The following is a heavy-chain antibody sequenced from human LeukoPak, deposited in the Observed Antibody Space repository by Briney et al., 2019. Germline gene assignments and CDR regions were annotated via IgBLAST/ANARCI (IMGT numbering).Heavy chain of an antibody. D-gene: IGHD3-10*01. CDR2: IKTDGTTT. Sequence: PGGSLRLSCAASEITFSTYWMHWVRQAPGKGLLLVSRIKTDGTTTYYADSVKGRFTISRDNAKNSLYLQMNSLRAEDTAVYYCAGEAVRGVTQNWFDPWGQGTLVTVSS. J-gene: IGHJ5*02. CDR3: AGEAVRGVTQNWFDP. CDR1: EITFSTYW. V-gene: IGHV3-74*01.